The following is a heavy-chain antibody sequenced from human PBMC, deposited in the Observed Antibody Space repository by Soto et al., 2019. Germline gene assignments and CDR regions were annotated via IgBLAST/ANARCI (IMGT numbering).Heavy chain of an antibody. Sequence: QAQVVQSGAEVRKPGSSVKLSCKASEGTFNSYAIAWVRQAPGQGLEWMGGIIPYYNTLNYAQKFQDRVTITADDSTNTVYMELSSLRSDNTAVYFCASGASRWYPYCFDSWAQGTLVTVSS. D-gene: IGHD6-13*01. CDR2: IIPYYNTL. V-gene: IGHV1-69*01. CDR3: ASGASRWYPYCFDS. CDR1: EGTFNSYA. J-gene: IGHJ4*02.